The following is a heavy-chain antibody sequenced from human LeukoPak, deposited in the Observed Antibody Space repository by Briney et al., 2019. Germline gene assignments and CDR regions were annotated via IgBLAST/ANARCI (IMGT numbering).Heavy chain of an antibody. D-gene: IGHD3-10*01. Sequence: PSETLSLNCAVHGGSFSGYYWSWIRQPPGKGLEWIGEINHSGSTNYNPPLKSRVTISVDTSKNQFSLKLSSVTAADTAVYYCARLILWFGELLPDWGQGTLVTVSS. V-gene: IGHV4-34*01. CDR1: GGSFSGYY. CDR2: INHSGST. J-gene: IGHJ4*02. CDR3: ARLILWFGELLPD.